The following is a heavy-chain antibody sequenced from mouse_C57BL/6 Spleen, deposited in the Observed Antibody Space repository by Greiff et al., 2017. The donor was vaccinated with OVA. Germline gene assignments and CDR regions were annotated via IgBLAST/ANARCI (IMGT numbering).Heavy chain of an antibody. D-gene: IGHD1-1*01. Sequence: VQLKESGPELVKPGASVKISCKASGYSFTDYNMNWVKQSNGKSLEWIGVINPNYGTTSYNQKFKGKATLTVDQSSSTAYMQLNSLTSEDSAVYYCARGYYDGSKGAMDYWGQGTSVTVSS. J-gene: IGHJ4*01. CDR2: INPNYGTT. CDR3: ARGYYDGSKGAMDY. V-gene: IGHV1-39*01. CDR1: GYSFTDYN.